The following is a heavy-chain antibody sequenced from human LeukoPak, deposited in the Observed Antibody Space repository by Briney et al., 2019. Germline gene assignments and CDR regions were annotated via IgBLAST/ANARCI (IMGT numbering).Heavy chain of an antibody. V-gene: IGHV4-59*01. CDR1: GGSTRSYY. CDR2: IYYSGST. Sequence: SETLSLTCTVSGGSTRSYYWSWIRQPPGKGLGWVGYIYYSGSTNYNPSLKSRVTISVDTSKNQFSLKLSSVTAADTAVYYCASVTFGGVIVDYWGQGTLVTVSS. D-gene: IGHD3-16*02. CDR3: ASVTFGGVIVDY. J-gene: IGHJ4*02.